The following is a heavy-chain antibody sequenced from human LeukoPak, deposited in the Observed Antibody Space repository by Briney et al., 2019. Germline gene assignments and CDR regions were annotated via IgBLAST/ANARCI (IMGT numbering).Heavy chain of an antibody. V-gene: IGHV3-20*04. CDR3: ARDVRGGGYNLSDY. CDR1: GFTFEDYG. J-gene: IGHJ4*02. CDR2: ISGSGRST. D-gene: IGHD5-24*01. Sequence: RGSLRLSCAVSGFTFEDYGMSWVRQGPGKGVEWVSGISGSGRSTFYADSVKGRFTISRDNAKNSLYLQMNSLRAEDTAVYYCARDVRGGGYNLSDYWGQGTLVTVSS.